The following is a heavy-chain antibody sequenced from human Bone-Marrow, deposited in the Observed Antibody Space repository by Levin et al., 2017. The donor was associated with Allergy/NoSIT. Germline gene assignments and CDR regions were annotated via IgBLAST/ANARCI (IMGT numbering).Heavy chain of an antibody. CDR3: ARIGLVDSGSWNWFDP. D-gene: IGHD1-26*01. CDR2: IYYSGST. Sequence: SQTLSLTCTVSGGSISSSSYYWGWIRQPPGKGLEWIGSIYYSGSTYYNPSLKSRVTISVDTSKNQFSLKLSSMTAADTAVYYCARIGLVDSGSWNWFDPWGQGTLVTVSS. CDR1: GGSISSSSYY. J-gene: IGHJ5*02. V-gene: IGHV4-39*01.